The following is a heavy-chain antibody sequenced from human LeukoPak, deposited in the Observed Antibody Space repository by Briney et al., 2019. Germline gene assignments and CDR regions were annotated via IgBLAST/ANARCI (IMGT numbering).Heavy chain of an antibody. CDR2: ISSSSYI. J-gene: IGHJ4*02. D-gene: IGHD5-18*01. Sequence: GGSLRLSCAASGFTFSSYSMNWVRQAPGKGLEWVSSISSSSYIYYVDSVKGRFTISRDNAKNSLYLQMNSLRAEDTAVYYCARQRGYSYGRFDYWGQGTLVTVSS. CDR1: GFTFSSYS. CDR3: ARQRGYSYGRFDY. V-gene: IGHV3-21*01.